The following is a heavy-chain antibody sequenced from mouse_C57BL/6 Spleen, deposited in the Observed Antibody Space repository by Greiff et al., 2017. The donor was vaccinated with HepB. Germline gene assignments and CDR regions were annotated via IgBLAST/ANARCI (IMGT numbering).Heavy chain of an antibody. CDR1: GYSFTGYY. CDR2: INPSTGGT. D-gene: IGHD2-2*01. V-gene: IGHV1-42*01. J-gene: IGHJ2*01. CDR3: ARGGSRRDYFDY. Sequence: VQLQQSGPELVKPGASVKISCKASGYSFTGYYMNWVKQSPEKSLEWIGEINPSTGGTTYNQKFKAKATLTVDKSSSTAYMKLKSLTSEDSAVYYCARGGSRRDYFDYWGQGTTLTVSS.